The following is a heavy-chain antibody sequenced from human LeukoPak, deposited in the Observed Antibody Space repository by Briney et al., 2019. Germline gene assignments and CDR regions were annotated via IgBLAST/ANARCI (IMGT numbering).Heavy chain of an antibody. CDR2: IYTSGST. J-gene: IGHJ4*02. D-gene: IGHD3-10*01. CDR3: ARGRLEEYYYGSGSYYLYFDY. Sequence: SETLSLTCTVSGGSISSSSYYWGWIRQPPGKGLEWIGRIYTSGSTNYNPSLKSRVTMSVDTSKNQFSLKLSSVTAADTAVYYCARGRLEEYYYGSGSYYLYFDYWGQGTLVTVSS. CDR1: GGSISSSSYY. V-gene: IGHV4-39*07.